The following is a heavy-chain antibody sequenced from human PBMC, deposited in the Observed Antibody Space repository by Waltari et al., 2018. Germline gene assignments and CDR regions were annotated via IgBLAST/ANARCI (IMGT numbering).Heavy chain of an antibody. V-gene: IGHV3-33*01. D-gene: IGHD1-26*01. CDR3: ARGSGSNGGYYFDY. CDR2: IWYDVGSK. Sequence: PGKGLEWVVVIWYDVGSKYYADSVKGRFTISRDNSKNTLYVQMNSLRAEDTAVYYCARGSGSNGGYYFDYWGQGTLVTVSS. J-gene: IGHJ4*02.